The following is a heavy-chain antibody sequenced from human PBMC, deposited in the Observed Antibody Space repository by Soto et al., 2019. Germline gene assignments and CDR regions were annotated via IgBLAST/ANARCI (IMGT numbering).Heavy chain of an antibody. CDR1: GYTFTGYY. CDR2: INPNSGGT. Sequence: QVQLVQSGAEVKKPGASVKVSCKASGYTFTGYYMHWVRQAPGQGLEWMGWINPNSGGTNYAQKFQGWVTMTRDTSISTAYMELSRLRSDDTAVYYCARATGSGCCDYIFPSNSPYHAFDIWGQGTMVTVSS. V-gene: IGHV1-2*04. CDR3: ARATGSGCCDYIFPSNSPYHAFDI. D-gene: IGHD3-16*01. J-gene: IGHJ3*02.